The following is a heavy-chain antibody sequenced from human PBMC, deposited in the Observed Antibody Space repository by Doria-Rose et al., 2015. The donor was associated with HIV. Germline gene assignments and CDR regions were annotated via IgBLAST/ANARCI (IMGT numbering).Heavy chain of an antibody. CDR1: GVSLSSPGMG. D-gene: IGHD6-13*01. Sequence: QVTLKESGPVLVKPTETLTLTCTVSGVSLSSPGMGVSWIRQPPGKALEWLANIFSDDERSYKTSLKSRLTISSDTSKSQLVLTMTDMDPVDTATYYCARIKSSRWYHKYYFDFWGQGTLVIVSA. CDR3: ARIKSSRWYHKYYFDF. CDR2: IFSDDER. V-gene: IGHV2-26*01. J-gene: IGHJ4*02.